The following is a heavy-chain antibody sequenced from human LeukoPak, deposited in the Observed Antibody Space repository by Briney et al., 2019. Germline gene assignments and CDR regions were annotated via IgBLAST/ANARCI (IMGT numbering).Heavy chain of an antibody. Sequence: GGSLRLSCAASGFTFTSHGMHWVRQAPGKGLEWVAFISFDGSNENYADSVKGRFTISRDNSKNTLYLQMNSLRAEDTAVYYCAKDGGNWNDFDCWGQGTLVTVPS. CDR3: AKDGGNWNDFDC. CDR1: GFTFTSHG. CDR2: ISFDGSNE. J-gene: IGHJ4*02. D-gene: IGHD1-1*01. V-gene: IGHV3-30*18.